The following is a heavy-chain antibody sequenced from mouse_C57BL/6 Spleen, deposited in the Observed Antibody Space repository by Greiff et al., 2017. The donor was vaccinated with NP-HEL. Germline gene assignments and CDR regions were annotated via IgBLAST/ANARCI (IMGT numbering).Heavy chain of an antibody. CDR3: ARKDGYSEGFAY. D-gene: IGHD2-3*01. Sequence: QVQLQQSGPGLVQPSQSLSITCTVSGFSLTSYGVHWVRQSPGKGLEWLGVIWSGGSTDYNAAFISRLSISKDNSKSQVFFKMNSLQADDTAIYYCARKDGYSEGFAYWGQGTLVTVSA. V-gene: IGHV2-2*01. CDR2: IWSGGST. CDR1: GFSLTSYG. J-gene: IGHJ3*01.